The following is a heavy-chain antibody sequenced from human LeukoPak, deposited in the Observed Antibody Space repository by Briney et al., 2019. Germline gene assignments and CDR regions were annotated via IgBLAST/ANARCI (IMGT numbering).Heavy chain of an antibody. CDR1: GFTFSNYG. CDR3: AKEVFRQGYGGIMDV. D-gene: IGHD3-16*01. J-gene: IGHJ6*03. V-gene: IGHV3-30*02. CDR2: IRYDGINE. Sequence: GGSLRLSCAVSGFTFSNYGMHWVRQAPGKGLEGVAFIRYDGINEYYGDSVKGRFTISRDNSKDTLFLQMHSLRTEDTAVYYCAKEVFRQGYGGIMDVWGKGTTVTVSS.